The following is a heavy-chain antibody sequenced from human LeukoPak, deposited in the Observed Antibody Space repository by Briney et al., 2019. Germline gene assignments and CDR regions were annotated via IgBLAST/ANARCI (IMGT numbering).Heavy chain of an antibody. CDR1: GGSISSSTDY. J-gene: IGHJ4*02. D-gene: IGHD1-20*01. Sequence: SETLSLTCTVSGGSISSSTDYWGWIRQPPGKGLEWIGSIYYSGSTFYNPSLKSRVIISVDTSRNQFSLKLSSVTAADTALYYCARDKEDNWTRPYYFDYRGQGTLVTVSS. CDR3: ARDKEDNWTRPYYFDY. CDR2: IYYSGST. V-gene: IGHV4-39*07.